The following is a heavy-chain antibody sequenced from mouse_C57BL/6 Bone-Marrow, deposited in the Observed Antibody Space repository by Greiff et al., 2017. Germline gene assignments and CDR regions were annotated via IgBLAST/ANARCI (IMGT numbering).Heavy chain of an antibody. CDR3: ARRYGYYYGNYYYAMDY. CDR1: GFTFSSYG. Sequence: EVQLVESGGDLVKPGGSLKLSCAASGFTFSSYGMSWVRQTPDKRLEWVATISSGGSYNYYPDSVKGRFTISSDNAKNTLYLQMSSLKSEDTDMYYCARRYGYYYGNYYYAMDYWGQGTSVTGSS. J-gene: IGHJ4*01. V-gene: IGHV5-6*01. D-gene: IGHD2-1*01. CDR2: ISSGGSYN.